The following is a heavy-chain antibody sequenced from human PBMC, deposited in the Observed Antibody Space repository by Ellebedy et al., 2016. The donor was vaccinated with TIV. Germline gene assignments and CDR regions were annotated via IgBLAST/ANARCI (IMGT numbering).Heavy chain of an antibody. CDR2: INPNSGGT. CDR3: ARTYSGNYGLRYYGMDV. V-gene: IGHV1-2*04. Sequence: AASVKVSCKASGYTFTGYYMHWVRHAPGQGLEWMGWINPNSGGTNYAQKFQGWVTMTRDTSISTAYMELSRLKSDDTAIYYCARTYSGNYGLRYYGMDVWGQGTTVTVSS. CDR1: GYTFTGYY. D-gene: IGHD1-26*01. J-gene: IGHJ6*02.